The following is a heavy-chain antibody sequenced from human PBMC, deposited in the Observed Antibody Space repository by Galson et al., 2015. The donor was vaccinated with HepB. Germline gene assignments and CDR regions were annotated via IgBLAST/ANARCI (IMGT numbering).Heavy chain of an antibody. V-gene: IGHV3-30*18. CDR2: ISYDGSNK. CDR3: AKGHGGGCSGGSCYSFVFYYYYYYGMDV. CDR1: GFTFSSYG. D-gene: IGHD2-15*01. J-gene: IGHJ6*02. Sequence: SLRLSCAASGFTFSSYGMHWVRQAPGKGLEWVAVISYDGSNKYYADSVKGRFTISRDNSKNTLYLQMNSLRAEDTAVYYCAKGHGGGCSGGSCYSFVFYYYYYYGMDVWGQGTTVTVSS.